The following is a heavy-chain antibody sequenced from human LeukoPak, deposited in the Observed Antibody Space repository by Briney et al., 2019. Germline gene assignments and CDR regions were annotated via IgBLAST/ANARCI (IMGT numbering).Heavy chain of an antibody. CDR3: ARAMGSGSYSFDY. J-gene: IGHJ4*02. CDR2: IYSGGST. CDR1: GFTGSSNY. Sequence: SGGSLGLSCAASGFTGSSNYMSWVRQAPGKELEWVSVIYSGGSTNYADSVKGRFTISRDNSRNTLYLQMNSLRAEDTAVYYCARAMGSGSYSFDYWGQGTLVTVSS. D-gene: IGHD3-10*01. V-gene: IGHV3-66*01.